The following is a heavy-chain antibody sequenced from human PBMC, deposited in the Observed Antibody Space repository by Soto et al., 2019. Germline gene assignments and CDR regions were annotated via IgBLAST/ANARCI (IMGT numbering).Heavy chain of an antibody. CDR1: GGSISSYY. J-gene: IGHJ4*02. V-gene: IGHV4-59*01. CDR2: IYYSGST. Sequence: QVRLQESGPGLVKPSATLSLTCTVSGGSISSYYWSWIRQPPGKGLEWIGYIYYSGSTNYIPSLKSRVTISVDTSKNQFSLKLSSVTAADTAVYYCARAWGRVFDYWGQGTLVTVSS. D-gene: IGHD3-16*01. CDR3: ARAWGRVFDY.